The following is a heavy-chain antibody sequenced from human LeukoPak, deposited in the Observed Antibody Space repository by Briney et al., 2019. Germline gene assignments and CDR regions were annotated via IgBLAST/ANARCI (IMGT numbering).Heavy chain of an antibody. J-gene: IGHJ4*02. Sequence: GGSLRLSCAASGFTFSSYSMNWVRQAPGKGREWVSSISSSSSYIYSADSVKGRFTISRDNAKNSLYLQMNSLRAEDTAVYYCARDRCSSTSCYVFNWGQGTLVTVSS. D-gene: IGHD2-2*01. V-gene: IGHV3-21*01. CDR3: ARDRCSSTSCYVFN. CDR2: ISSSSSYI. CDR1: GFTFSSYS.